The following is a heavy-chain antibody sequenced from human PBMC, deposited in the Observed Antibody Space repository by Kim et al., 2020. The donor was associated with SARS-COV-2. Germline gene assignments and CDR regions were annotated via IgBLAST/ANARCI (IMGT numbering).Heavy chain of an antibody. D-gene: IGHD3-16*01. CDR3: ARNTSPWGAFDI. V-gene: IGHV3-21*01. CDR2: ISNTNTYI. J-gene: IGHJ3*02. CDR1: GFTFSSHS. Sequence: GGSLRLSCAASGFTFSSHSMNWVRQAPGKGLEWVSSISNTNTYIYHADSVKGRFTISRDNAKNSLYLQMNSLRAEDTAVYYCARNTSPWGAFDIWGQGTMVPVSS.